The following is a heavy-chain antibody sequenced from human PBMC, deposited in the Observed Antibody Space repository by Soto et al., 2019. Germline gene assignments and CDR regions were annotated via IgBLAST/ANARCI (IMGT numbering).Heavy chain of an antibody. CDR1: GGSISSGGYY. D-gene: IGHD3-10*01. J-gene: IGHJ6*04. CDR3: ARDAYYGSGSYQGLNV. CDR2: IYYSGST. V-gene: IGHV4-31*03. Sequence: QVQLQESGPGLVKPSQTLSLTCTVSGGSISSGGYYWSWIRQHPGKGLEWIGYIYYSGSTYYNPSLKSRVTISVDTSKNQCARKLSSVTAADTAVYYCARDAYYGSGSYQGLNVWGKGTTVTVSS.